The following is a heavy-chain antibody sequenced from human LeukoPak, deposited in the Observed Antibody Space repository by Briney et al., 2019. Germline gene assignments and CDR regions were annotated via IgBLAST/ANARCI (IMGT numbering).Heavy chain of an antibody. D-gene: IGHD6-19*01. V-gene: IGHV3-7*05. CDR1: GFTFSNYW. Sequence: GGSLRLSCAASGFTFSNYWMSWVRQAPGKGLEWVANIKEDGSRNHYVDSVKGRFTISRDNAEGSLYLQMNSLRAEDTAVYYCARQLSGWYDADPDWGQGTLVTVSS. J-gene: IGHJ4*02. CDR3: ARQLSGWYDADPD. CDR2: IKEDGSRN.